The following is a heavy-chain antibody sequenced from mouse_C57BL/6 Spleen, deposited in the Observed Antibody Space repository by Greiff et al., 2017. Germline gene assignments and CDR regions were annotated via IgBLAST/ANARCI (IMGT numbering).Heavy chain of an antibody. V-gene: IGHV1-52*01. CDR2: IDPSDSET. D-gene: IGHD2-4*01. CDR1: GYTFTSYW. Sequence: QVQLQQPGAELVRPGSSVKLSCKASGYTFTSYWMHWVKQRPIQGLEWIGNIDPSDSETPYNQKFKDKATLTVDKSSSTAYMQLSSLTSEDSAVYYCARTIIAGAMDYWGQGTSVTVSS. CDR3: ARTIIAGAMDY. J-gene: IGHJ4*01.